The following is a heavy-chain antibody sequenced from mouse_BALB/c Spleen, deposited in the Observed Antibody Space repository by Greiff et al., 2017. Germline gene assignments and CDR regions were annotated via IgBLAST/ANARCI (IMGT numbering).Heavy chain of an antibody. Sequence: EVKVVESGGGLVQPGGSRKLSCAASGFTFSSFGMHWVRQAPEKGLEWVAYISSGSSTIYYADTVKGRFTISRDNPTNTLFLQMTSLRSEYTAMYYCATAYYRYDYAMDYWGQGTSVTVSS. J-gene: IGHJ4*01. V-gene: IGHV5-17*02. CDR3: ATAYYRYDYAMDY. D-gene: IGHD2-14*01. CDR2: ISSGSSTI. CDR1: GFTFSSFG.